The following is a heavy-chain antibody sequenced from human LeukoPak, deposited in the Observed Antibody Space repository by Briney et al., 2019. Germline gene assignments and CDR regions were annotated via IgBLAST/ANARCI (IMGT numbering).Heavy chain of an antibody. D-gene: IGHD3-22*01. Sequence: ASVKVSRKASGYTFTGYYMHWVRQAPGQGLEWMGRINPNSGGTNYAQKFQGRVTMTRDTSISTAYMELSRLRADDTAVYYCARRSYYDSSGYLVYWGQGTLVTVSS. V-gene: IGHV1-2*06. J-gene: IGHJ4*02. CDR1: GYTFTGYY. CDR3: ARRSYYDSSGYLVY. CDR2: INPNSGGT.